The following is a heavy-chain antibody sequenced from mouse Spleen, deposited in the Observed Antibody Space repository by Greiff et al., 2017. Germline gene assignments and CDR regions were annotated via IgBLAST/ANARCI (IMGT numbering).Heavy chain of an antibody. Sequence: EVKLVESGPELVKPGASVKISCKASGYSFTDYNMHWVKQSHGKSLEWIGYINPNNGGTSYNQKFKGKATLTVNKSSSTAYMELRSLTSEDSAVYYCARGDYDGSSWFAYWGQGTLVTVSA. D-gene: IGHD1-1*01. V-gene: IGHV1-22*01. CDR3: ARGDYDGSSWFAY. J-gene: IGHJ3*01. CDR1: GYSFTDYN. CDR2: INPNNGGT.